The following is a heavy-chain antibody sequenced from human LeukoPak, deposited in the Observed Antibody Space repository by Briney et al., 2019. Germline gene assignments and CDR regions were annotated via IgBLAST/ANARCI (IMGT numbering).Heavy chain of an antibody. J-gene: IGHJ4*02. V-gene: IGHV3-72*01. CDR2: SRKNVHTYMT. Sequence: GGSLRLSCAASGFTFSAHYMDWVRQAPGKGLKWAGCSRKNVHTYMTEYAASVTGRFTILRDDSKNSLYLQMSSLKTEDTAVYYCARGAHYSDARGYYYDWGQGTLVTVSS. CDR3: ARGAHYSDARGYYYD. CDR1: GFTFSAHY. D-gene: IGHD3-22*01.